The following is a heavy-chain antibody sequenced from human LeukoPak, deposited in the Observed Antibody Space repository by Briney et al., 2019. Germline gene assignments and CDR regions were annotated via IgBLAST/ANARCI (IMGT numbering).Heavy chain of an antibody. CDR2: ISSFGSTI. CDR3: AGSAYYRDFDY. V-gene: IGHV3-48*03. Sequence: GGSLRLSCAASGFTFSSYEMNWVRQAPGKGLEWVSYISSFGSTIYYADSVRGRFTISRDNAKNSLYLQMNSLRAEDTAVYYCAGSAYYRDFDYWGQGTLVTVSS. CDR1: GFTFSSYE. D-gene: IGHD3-22*01. J-gene: IGHJ4*02.